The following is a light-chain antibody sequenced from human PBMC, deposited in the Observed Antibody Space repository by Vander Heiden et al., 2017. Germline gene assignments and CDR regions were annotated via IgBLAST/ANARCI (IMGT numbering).Light chain of an antibody. CDR2: WAS. V-gene: IGKV4-1*01. Sequence: DIVMTQSPDSLAASLGERATINCKSSQSVLYTSNNKNYLAWYQQKPGQPPKLLIYWASTRESGVPDRFSGSGSGTDFTLTISSLQAEDVAVYYCQQYYSSPPHTFGQGTKLEIK. CDR1: QSVLYTSNNKNY. CDR3: QQYYSSPPHT. J-gene: IGKJ2*01.